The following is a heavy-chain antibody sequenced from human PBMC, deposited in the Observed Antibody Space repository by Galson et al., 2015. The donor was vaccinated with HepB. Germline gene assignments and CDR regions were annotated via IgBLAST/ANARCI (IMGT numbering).Heavy chain of an antibody. CDR2: IYTSGST. J-gene: IGHJ5*02. CDR3: ARETIVVVTAASYWFDP. Sequence: ETLSLTCTVSGGSISSYYWSWIRQPAGKGLEWIGRIYTSGSTNYNPSLKSRVTMSVDTSKNQFSLKLSSVTAADTAVYYCARETIVVVTAASYWFDPWGQGTLVTVSS. D-gene: IGHD2-2*01. CDR1: GGSISSYY. V-gene: IGHV4-4*07.